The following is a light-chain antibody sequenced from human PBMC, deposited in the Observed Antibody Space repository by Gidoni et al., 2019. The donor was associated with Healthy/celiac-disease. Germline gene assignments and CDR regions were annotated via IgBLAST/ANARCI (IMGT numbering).Light chain of an antibody. Sequence: SYELTQPPSVSVSPGQTARITCSGDALPKQYAYWYQQKPGQAPVLVIYKDSESTSGIPERFSGSSSGTTVTLTISGVQAEDEADYYCQSADSSGTYWVFGGGTKLTVL. CDR1: ALPKQY. V-gene: IGLV3-25*03. CDR2: KDS. J-gene: IGLJ3*02. CDR3: QSADSSGTYWV.